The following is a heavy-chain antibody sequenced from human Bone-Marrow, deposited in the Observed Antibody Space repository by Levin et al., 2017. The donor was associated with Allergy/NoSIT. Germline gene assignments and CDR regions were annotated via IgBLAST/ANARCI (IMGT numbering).Heavy chain of an antibody. Sequence: SGPTLVKPTQTLTLTCTVSGFSLSTPGVAVNWVRQPPGEALEWLALIHWNDDKRFFPSLRSRLAITKDTSKNQVVITMTNMDPADTATYFCAHSLMGGVLFDYWGHGILVTVSS. D-gene: IGHD3-16*01. J-gene: IGHJ4*01. CDR1: GFSLSTPGVA. CDR3: AHSLMGGVLFDY. V-gene: IGHV2-5*01. CDR2: IHWNDDK.